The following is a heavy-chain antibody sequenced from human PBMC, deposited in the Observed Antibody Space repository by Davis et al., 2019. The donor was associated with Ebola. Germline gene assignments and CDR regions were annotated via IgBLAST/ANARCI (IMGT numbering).Heavy chain of an antibody. CDR2: ISAYNGNT. Sequence: AASVKVSCKASGYTFTSYGISWVRQAPGQGLEWMGWISAYNGNTNYAQKVQGRVTITTDTSTGTAYLDLMILRSDDTAVYFCARTSIVGTTTTASDIWGQGTKVTVSS. V-gene: IGHV1-18*01. J-gene: IGHJ3*02. CDR1: GYTFTSYG. CDR3: ARTSIVGTTTTASDI. D-gene: IGHD1-26*01.